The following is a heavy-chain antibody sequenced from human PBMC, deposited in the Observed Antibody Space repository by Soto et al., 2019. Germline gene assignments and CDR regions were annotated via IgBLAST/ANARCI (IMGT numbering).Heavy chain of an antibody. Sequence: GESLKISCQGSGYSFTSYWIGWVRQMPGKGLEWMGIIYPGDSDTRYSPSFQGQVTISADKSISTAYLQWSSLKASDTAMYYCARRDSSSWYGWWFDPWGQGTLVTVSS. V-gene: IGHV5-51*01. D-gene: IGHD6-13*01. CDR3: ARRDSSSWYGWWFDP. CDR1: GYSFTSYW. J-gene: IGHJ5*02. CDR2: IYPGDSDT.